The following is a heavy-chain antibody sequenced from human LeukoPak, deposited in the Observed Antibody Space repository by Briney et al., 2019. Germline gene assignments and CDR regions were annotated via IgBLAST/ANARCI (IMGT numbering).Heavy chain of an antibody. Sequence: ASVRVSCKASGGTFSSYAISWVGQAPGQGLEWMGRIIPIFGIANYAQKFQGRVTITADKSTSTAYMELSSLRSEDTAVYYCARAVVVPAANDWFDPWGQGTLVTVSS. CDR3: ARAVVVPAANDWFDP. J-gene: IGHJ5*02. CDR2: IIPIFGIA. V-gene: IGHV1-69*04. CDR1: GGTFSSYA. D-gene: IGHD2-2*01.